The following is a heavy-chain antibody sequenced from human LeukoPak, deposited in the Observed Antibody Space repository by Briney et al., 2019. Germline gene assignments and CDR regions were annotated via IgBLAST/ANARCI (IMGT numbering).Heavy chain of an antibody. CDR2: ILPIFTTA. D-gene: IGHD3-10*01. CDR3: AREVDFGSGADAFDI. Sequence: GSSVKVSCKTSGRTFSRYNINWVRQAPGQGLEWMGGILPIFTTANYAQTFQGRVTITADESTTTTYMELRRLRSEDTAVYYCAREVDFGSGADAFDIWGQGTMVTVSS. CDR1: GRTFSRYN. J-gene: IGHJ3*02. V-gene: IGHV1-69*01.